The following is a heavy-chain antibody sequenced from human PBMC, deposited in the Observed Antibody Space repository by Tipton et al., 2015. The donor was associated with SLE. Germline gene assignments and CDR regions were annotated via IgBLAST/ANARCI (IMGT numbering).Heavy chain of an antibody. Sequence: TLSLTCTVSGGPINRSTFYWGWIRQPPGKGLEWIGSIYFRGSAYYNPSLKSRVTISEDTSKNQVSLNLRSVTAADTAVYYCARDVRTPFWGLDNWGQGTLVTVSS. V-gene: IGHV4-39*07. D-gene: IGHD3-16*01. J-gene: IGHJ4*02. CDR3: ARDVRTPFWGLDN. CDR2: IYFRGSA. CDR1: GGPINRSTFY.